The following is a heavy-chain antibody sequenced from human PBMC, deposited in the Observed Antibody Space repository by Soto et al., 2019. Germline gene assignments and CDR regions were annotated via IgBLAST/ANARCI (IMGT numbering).Heavy chain of an antibody. CDR1: GFTVSSNY. CDR3: ARDERYCSGGSCSDAFDI. V-gene: IGHV3-66*01. CDR2: IYSGGST. Sequence: EVQLVESGGGLVQPGGSLRLSCAASGFTVSSNYMSWVRQAPGKGLEWVSVIYSGGSTYYADSVKGRFTISRDNSKNTLYLQMSSLRAEDTAVYYCARDERYCSGGSCSDAFDIWGQGTMVTVSS. D-gene: IGHD2-15*01. J-gene: IGHJ3*02.